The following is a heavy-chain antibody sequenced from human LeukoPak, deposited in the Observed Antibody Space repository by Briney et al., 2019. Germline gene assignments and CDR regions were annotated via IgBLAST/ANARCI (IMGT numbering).Heavy chain of an antibody. CDR3: ARGSGWDFDY. V-gene: IGHV3-66*01. CDR1: GFTVSSYY. D-gene: IGHD6-19*01. CDR2: IYSGGST. Sequence: PGGSLRLSCAASGFTVSSYYMYWVRQAPGKGLEWVSFIYSGGSTYYADSVKGRFTISRDNSKNTLYLQMNSLGAEDTAVYYCARGSGWDFDYWGQGTLVTVSS. J-gene: IGHJ4*02.